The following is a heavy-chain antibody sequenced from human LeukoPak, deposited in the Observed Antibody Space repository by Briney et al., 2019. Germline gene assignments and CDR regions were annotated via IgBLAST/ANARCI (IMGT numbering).Heavy chain of an antibody. D-gene: IGHD5-12*01. CDR2: LHANGDEK. CDR1: GFSLSGYW. V-gene: IGHV3-7*01. J-gene: IGHJ4*02. Sequence: GGSLRLSCAASGFSLSGYWMSWVRQAPGKGLEWVTRLHANGDEKNFVGSVQGRFTVSRDNAKNSLYLQMNSLRVEDTAVYYCARGGYSFDYLGQGTLVTVSS. CDR3: ARGGYSFDY.